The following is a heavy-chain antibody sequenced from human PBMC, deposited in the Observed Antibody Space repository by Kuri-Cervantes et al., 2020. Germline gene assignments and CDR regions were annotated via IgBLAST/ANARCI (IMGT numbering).Heavy chain of an antibody. CDR1: GFSLSTSGMC. CDR2: IYWDDDK. CDR3: AHRGNYDYIWGSYRPGAFDI. J-gene: IGHJ3*02. V-gene: IGHV2-5*08. Sequence: SGPTLVKPTQTLTLTCTFSGFSLSTSGMCVSWIRQPPGQALEWLALIYWDDDKRYSPSLKSRLTITKDTSKNQVVLTMTNMDPVDTATYYCAHRGNYDYIWGSYRPGAFDIWGQGTMVTVSS. D-gene: IGHD3-16*02.